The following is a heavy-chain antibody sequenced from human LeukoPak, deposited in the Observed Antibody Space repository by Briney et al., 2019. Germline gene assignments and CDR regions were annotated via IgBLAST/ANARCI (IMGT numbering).Heavy chain of an antibody. CDR3: ASATYSSGDCYAFFDC. V-gene: IGHV3-66*02. CDR2: FYSGAST. D-gene: IGHD2-21*02. Sequence: GGSLRLSCAASGFTVSSKYLSWVRQAPGKGLEWVSTFYSGASTFYADSVKGRFTISRDNSKNTVYLQMNSLRAEDTALYYCASATYSSGDCYAFFDCWGQGTLVTVSS. J-gene: IGHJ4*02. CDR1: GFTVSSKY.